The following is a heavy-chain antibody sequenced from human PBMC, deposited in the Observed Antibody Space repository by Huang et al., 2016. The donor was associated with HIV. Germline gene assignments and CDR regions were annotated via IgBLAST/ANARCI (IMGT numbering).Heavy chain of an antibody. V-gene: IGHV3-30*18. J-gene: IGHJ4*02. CDR3: AKDNDLYYFDY. D-gene: IGHD1-1*01. CDR1: GFTFSGYG. CDR2: ITFDGKNK. Sequence: QVHLVESGGGVVQPGRSLSLSCAASGFTFSGYGMHWVRQAPGKGVEWVAVITFDGKNKYYADSVRGRFTVSRDNSQNTVSLQMNTLRAEDTAVYYCAKDNDLYYFDYWGQGTLVTVSS.